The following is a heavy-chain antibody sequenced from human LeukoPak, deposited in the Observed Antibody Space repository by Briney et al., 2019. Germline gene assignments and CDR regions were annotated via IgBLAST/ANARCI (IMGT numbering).Heavy chain of an antibody. D-gene: IGHD5-12*01. J-gene: IGHJ4*02. Sequence: PPETLSLTCTVSGGSISPYYWSWIRQPPGKGLEWVGYIYSSGSANYNPSLKSRVTISVDTSKNQFSLKLSSVTAADTAVYYCARMGGYSGYATHWGQGTLVTVSS. V-gene: IGHV4-59*08. CDR2: IYSSGSA. CDR1: GGSISPYY. CDR3: ARMGGYSGYATH.